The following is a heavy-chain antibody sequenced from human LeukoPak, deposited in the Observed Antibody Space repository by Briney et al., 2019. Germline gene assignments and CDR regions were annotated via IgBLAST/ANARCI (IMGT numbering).Heavy chain of an antibody. CDR1: GYTFTSYY. J-gene: IGHJ3*02. Sequence: ASVKVSCKASGYTFTSYYMHWVRQAPGQGLEWMGIINPSGGSTSYAQKFQGRVTMTRDTSTSTVYMELSSLRSEDTAVYYCASHRPVGAINAHDAFDIWGQGTMVTVSS. CDR2: INPSGGST. CDR3: ASHRPVGAINAHDAFDI. D-gene: IGHD1-26*01. V-gene: IGHV1-46*01.